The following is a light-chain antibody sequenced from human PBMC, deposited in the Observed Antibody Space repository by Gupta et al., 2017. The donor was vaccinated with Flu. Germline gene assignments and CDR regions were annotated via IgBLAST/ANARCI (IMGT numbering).Light chain of an antibody. CDR3: SSYTSSSTIVV. CDR2: EVT. CDR1: SNDVGGYNY. Sequence: SALTQPASVSGSPGQSLTISCTGTSNDVGGYNYVSWYQQHPGKAPKLMIYEVTNRPSGVSNRFSGSKSGNTASLTISGLQAEDEADYFCSSYTSSSTIVVFGGGTKLTVL. J-gene: IGLJ2*01. V-gene: IGLV2-14*01.